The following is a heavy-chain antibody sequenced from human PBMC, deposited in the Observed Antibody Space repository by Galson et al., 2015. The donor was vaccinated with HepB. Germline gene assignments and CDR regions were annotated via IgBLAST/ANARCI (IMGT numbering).Heavy chain of an antibody. CDR3: SRYDDYSNTGRAFDI. J-gene: IGHJ3*02. CDR1: GSTFTNYA. D-gene: IGHD4-17*01. Sequence: SVKVSCKASGSTFTNYAIHWVRQAPGQKLEWMAWITVGNGNTKYSQKFQGRVTITRDTSASTAYMELRSLRSDDTAVYYCSRYDDYSNTGRAFDIWGQGTMVTVSS. CDR2: ITVGNGNT. V-gene: IGHV1-3*01.